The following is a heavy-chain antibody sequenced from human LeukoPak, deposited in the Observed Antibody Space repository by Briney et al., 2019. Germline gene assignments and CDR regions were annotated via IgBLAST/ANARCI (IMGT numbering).Heavy chain of an antibody. Sequence: ASVKVSCKASGYTFTSYDINWVRQATGQGLEWMGWMNPNSGNTGYAQKFQGRVTMTEDTSTDTAYMELSSLRSEDTAVYYCATGRLYCSSTSCYKQTNAFDIWGQGTMVTVSS. V-gene: IGHV1-8*01. CDR2: MNPNSGNT. D-gene: IGHD2-2*02. J-gene: IGHJ3*02. CDR1: GYTFTSYD. CDR3: ATGRLYCSSTSCYKQTNAFDI.